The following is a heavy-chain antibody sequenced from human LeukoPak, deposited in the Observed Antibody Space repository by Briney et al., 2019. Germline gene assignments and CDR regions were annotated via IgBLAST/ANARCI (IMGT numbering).Heavy chain of an antibody. V-gene: IGHV1-2*02. D-gene: IGHD4-17*01. CDR2: INPNSGGT. CDR3: ARDSRGYGDPIDY. Sequence: ASVKVSCTASGYTFTGYYMHWVRQAPGQGLEWMGWINPNSGGTNYAQKFQGRVTMTRDTSISTAYMELSRLRSDDTAVYYCARDSRGYGDPIDYWGQGTLVTVSS. CDR1: GYTFTGYY. J-gene: IGHJ4*02.